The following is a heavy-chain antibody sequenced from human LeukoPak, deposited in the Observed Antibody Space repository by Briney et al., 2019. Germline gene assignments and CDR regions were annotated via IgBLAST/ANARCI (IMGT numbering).Heavy chain of an antibody. V-gene: IGHV4-34*01. J-gene: IGHJ5*02. CDR1: GGSFSGYY. Sequence: PSETLSLTCAVYGGSFSGYYWSWIRQPPGKGLEWIGEINHSGSTNYNPSLKSRVTISVDTSKNQFSLKLSSVTAADTAVYYCARGPRLGNPVEDRFDPWGQGTLVTVSS. CDR2: INHSGST. CDR3: ARGPRLGNPVEDRFDP. D-gene: IGHD7-27*01.